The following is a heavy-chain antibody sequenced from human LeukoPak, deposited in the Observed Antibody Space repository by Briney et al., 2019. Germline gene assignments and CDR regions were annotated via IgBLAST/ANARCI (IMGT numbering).Heavy chain of an antibody. CDR3: ARAPSSSFHFDY. Sequence: SSETLSLTCAVYGGSFSGYYWSWIRQPPGKGLEWIGEINHSGSTNYNPSLKSRVTISVDTSKNQFSLKLSSVTAADTAVYYCARAPSSSFHFDYWGQGTLVTVSS. CDR2: INHSGST. J-gene: IGHJ4*02. D-gene: IGHD6-13*01. V-gene: IGHV4-34*01. CDR1: GGSFSGYY.